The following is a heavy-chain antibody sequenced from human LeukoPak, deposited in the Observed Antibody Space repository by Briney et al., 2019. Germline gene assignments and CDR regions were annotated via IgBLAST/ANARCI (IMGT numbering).Heavy chain of an antibody. CDR3: ARYFGGGRATNGFDY. J-gene: IGHJ4*02. CDR2: ISAYNVNT. Sequence: GASVKVSCKSSGYTCTSYGISWVRQAPGQEREGMGWISAYNVNTDYAQKLQGRVTMTTDTPTSTAYLELRSLRSDATAVYYCARYFGGGRATNGFDYWGQGTLVTVSS. V-gene: IGHV1-18*01. CDR1: GYTCTSYG. D-gene: IGHD2-8*01.